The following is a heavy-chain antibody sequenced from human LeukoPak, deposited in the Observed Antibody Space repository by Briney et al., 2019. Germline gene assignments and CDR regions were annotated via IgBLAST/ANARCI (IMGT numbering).Heavy chain of an antibody. V-gene: IGHV1-18*01. J-gene: IGHJ4*02. CDR3: ARDVSGYDPVDY. Sequence: ASVKVSCKASGGTFSSYAFSWVRQAPGQGLEWMGWISAYNGNTNYAQKLQGRVTMTTDTSTSTAYMELRSLRSDDTAVYYCARDVSGYDPVDYWGQGTLVTVSS. CDR2: ISAYNGNT. D-gene: IGHD5-12*01. CDR1: GGTFSSYA.